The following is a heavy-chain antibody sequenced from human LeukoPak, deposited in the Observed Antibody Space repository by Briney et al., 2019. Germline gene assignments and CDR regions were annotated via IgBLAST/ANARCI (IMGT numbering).Heavy chain of an antibody. CDR3: ARLAITIFGVALYYFDY. CDR2: IYHGGST. Sequence: SETLSLTCAVSGYSISSGYYWGWIRPPPGKGLEWIGRIYHGGSTYYNPSLKSRVTISVDTSKNQFSLKLSSVTAADTAVYYCARLAITIFGVALYYFDYWGQGTLVTVSS. J-gene: IGHJ4*02. D-gene: IGHD3-3*01. V-gene: IGHV4-38-2*01. CDR1: GYSISSGYY.